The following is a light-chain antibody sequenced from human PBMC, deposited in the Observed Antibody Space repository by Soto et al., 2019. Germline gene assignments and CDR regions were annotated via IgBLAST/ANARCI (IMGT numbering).Light chain of an antibody. CDR3: QQLNSYPRT. Sequence: DIQLTQSPSFLSASVGDRVTITCRASQGVSSYLAWYQQKPGKAPKLLIYAASTLQSGVPSRFSGSGSGTEFTLTISSLQPGDFATYYCQQLNSYPRTFGGGTKVDIK. CDR2: AAS. CDR1: QGVSSY. J-gene: IGKJ4*01. V-gene: IGKV1-9*01.